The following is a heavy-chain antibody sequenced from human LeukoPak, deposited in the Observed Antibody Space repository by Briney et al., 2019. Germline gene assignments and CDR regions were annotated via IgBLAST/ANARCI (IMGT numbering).Heavy chain of an antibody. CDR2: INHSGST. CDR1: GGSFSGYY. J-gene: IGHJ4*02. Sequence: SETLSLTCAVYGGSFSGYYWSWIRQPPGKGLEWIGEINHSGSTNYNPPLKSRVTISVDTSKNQFSLKLSSVTAADTAVYYCARGSSRWLLLHWGQGTLVTVSS. V-gene: IGHV4-34*01. CDR3: ARGSSRWLLLH. D-gene: IGHD3-22*01.